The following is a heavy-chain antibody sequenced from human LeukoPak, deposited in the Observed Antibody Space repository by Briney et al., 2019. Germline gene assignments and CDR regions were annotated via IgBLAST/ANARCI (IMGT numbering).Heavy chain of an antibody. Sequence: GRSLRLSCAASGFTFDDYAMHWVRQAPGKGLEWVSGISWNSGSIGYADSVKGRFTISRDNAKNSLYLQMNSLRAEDTALYYCAKDHRGSSYGFDYWGQGTLVTVSS. CDR2: ISWNSGSI. J-gene: IGHJ4*02. V-gene: IGHV3-9*01. D-gene: IGHD5-18*01. CDR1: GFTFDDYA. CDR3: AKDHRGSSYGFDY.